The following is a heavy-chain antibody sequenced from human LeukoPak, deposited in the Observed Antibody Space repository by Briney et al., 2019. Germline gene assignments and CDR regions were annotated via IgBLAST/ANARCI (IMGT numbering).Heavy chain of an antibody. D-gene: IGHD6-19*01. CDR3: ARDRYSSGWSDYMDV. V-gene: IGHV3-23*01. CDR1: GFTFSSYA. J-gene: IGHJ6*03. CDR2: ISGSGGST. Sequence: GGSLRLSCAASGFTFSSYAMSWVRQAPGKGLEWVSAISGSGGSTYYADSVKGRFTISRDNSKNSLYLQMNSLRAEDTAVYYCARDRYSSGWSDYMDVWGKGTTVTVSS.